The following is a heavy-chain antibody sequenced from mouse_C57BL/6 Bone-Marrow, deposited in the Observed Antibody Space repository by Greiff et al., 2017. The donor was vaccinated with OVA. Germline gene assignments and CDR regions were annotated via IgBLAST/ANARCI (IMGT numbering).Heavy chain of an antibody. J-gene: IGHJ3*01. CDR2: IDPPDSYT. D-gene: IGHD2-13*01. V-gene: IGHV1-69*01. Sequence: QFQLQQPGAEPVMPGASVKLSCKASGYTFTSYWMHWVKQRPGQGLEWIGEIDPPDSYTNYNQKFKGKSTLTVDKSSSTAYMQLSSLASEDSAVYYCARERLQPFAYWGQGTLVTVTA. CDR1: GYTFTSYW. CDR3: ARERLQPFAY.